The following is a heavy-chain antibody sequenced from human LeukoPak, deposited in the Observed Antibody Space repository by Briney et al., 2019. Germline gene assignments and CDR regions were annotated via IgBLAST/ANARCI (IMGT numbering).Heavy chain of an antibody. CDR2: IPYDGSNK. CDR3: ARYYGSGRGYYGLDV. D-gene: IGHD3-10*01. CDR1: GFTFSTYG. Sequence: GGSLRLSCEASGFTFSTYGMHWVRQAPGKGLEWITLIPYDGSNKYYADPVKGRFTISRDNSKNTLYLQMNSLRPEDTAVYYCARYYGSGRGYYGLDVWGQGTTVTVFS. J-gene: IGHJ6*02. V-gene: IGHV3-30*03.